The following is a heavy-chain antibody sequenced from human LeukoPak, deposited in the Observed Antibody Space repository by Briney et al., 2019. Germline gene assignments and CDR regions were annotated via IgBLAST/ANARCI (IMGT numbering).Heavy chain of an antibody. Sequence: SETLSLTCTVSGGSISSYYWSWIRQPPGKGLEWIGYIYYSGSTNYNPSLKSRVTISVDTSKNQFSLKLSSVTAADTAVYYCARGNGGKSDFDYWGQGTLVTVSS. CDR2: IYYSGST. CDR3: ARGNGGKSDFDY. CDR1: GGSISSYY. V-gene: IGHV4-59*01. J-gene: IGHJ4*02. D-gene: IGHD4-23*01.